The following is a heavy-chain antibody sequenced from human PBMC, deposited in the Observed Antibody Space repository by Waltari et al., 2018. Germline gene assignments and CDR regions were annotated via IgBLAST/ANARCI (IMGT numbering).Heavy chain of an antibody. CDR3: ARGAVVGDAFDI. V-gene: IGHV4-59*11. J-gene: IGHJ3*02. CDR2: IYYSGST. D-gene: IGHD1-26*01. CDR1: GGSIISHS. Sequence: QVQLQASGPGLVKPSETLSLTCTVSGGSIISHSWTCIRQPPGKGLEWIGYIYYSGSTNYNPSPKSRVTIAVDTSKNQFSLKLSSVTAADTAVYYCARGAVVGDAFDIWGQGTMVTVSS.